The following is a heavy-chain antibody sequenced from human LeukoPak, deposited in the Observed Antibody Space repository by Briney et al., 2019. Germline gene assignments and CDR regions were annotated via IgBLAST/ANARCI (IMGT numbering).Heavy chain of an antibody. D-gene: IGHD3-16*01. CDR3: ARDYDWAFDY. J-gene: IGHJ4*02. Sequence: GGSLRLSCVMSGFTFNSEPMNWVRQAPGKGLDWIAHIRSDSKTIVYADSAKGRFTISRDNAKNSLSLQMNSLRAEDTAVYFCARDYDWAFDYWGQGILVTVAS. CDR1: GFTFNSEP. CDR2: IRSDSKTI. V-gene: IGHV3-48*01.